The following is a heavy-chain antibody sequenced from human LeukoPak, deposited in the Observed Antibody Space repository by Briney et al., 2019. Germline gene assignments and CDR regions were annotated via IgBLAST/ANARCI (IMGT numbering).Heavy chain of an antibody. J-gene: IGHJ6*03. CDR2: INPNSGGT. V-gene: IGHV1-2*02. Sequence: ASVKVSCKASGYTFTGYYMHWVRQAPGQGLEWMGWINPNSGGTNYAQKFQGRVTMTRDTSISTAYMELSRLRSDDTAVYYCARGEAASTYYYYYYMDAWGKGTTVTVSS. D-gene: IGHD6-13*01. CDR1: GYTFTGYY. CDR3: ARGEAASTYYYYYYMDA.